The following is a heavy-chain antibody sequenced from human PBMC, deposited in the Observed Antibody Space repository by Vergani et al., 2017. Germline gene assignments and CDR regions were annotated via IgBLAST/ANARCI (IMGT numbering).Heavy chain of an antibody. CDR2: FDPEDGET. CDR3: ATAPYYYGSGPFDY. V-gene: IGHV1-24*01. Sequence: QVQLVQSGAEVKKPGSSVKVSCKASGGTFSSYTISWVRQAPGKGLEWMGGFDPEDGETIYAQKFQGRVTMTEDTSTDTAYMELSSLRSEDTAVYYCATAPYYYGSGPFDYWGQGTLVTVSS. CDR1: GGTFSSYT. J-gene: IGHJ4*02. D-gene: IGHD3-10*01.